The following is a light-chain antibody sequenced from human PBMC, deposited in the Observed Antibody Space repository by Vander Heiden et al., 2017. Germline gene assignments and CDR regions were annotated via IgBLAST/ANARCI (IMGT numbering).Light chain of an antibody. J-gene: IGLJ2*01. Sequence: SYDLTQPPSVSVSPGQTASITFSGDKLGDKDACWYQQKPGQSPVWGIYQDSQRPSGIPECFSGANSANTANMNIRGTQAVDDSYYYCTAWDSSTWVFGGGTKLTVL. CDR1: KLGDKD. CDR2: QDS. CDR3: TAWDSSTWV. V-gene: IGLV3-1*01.